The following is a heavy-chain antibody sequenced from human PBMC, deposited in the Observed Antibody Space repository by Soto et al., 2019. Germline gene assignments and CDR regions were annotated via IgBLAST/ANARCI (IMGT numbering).Heavy chain of an antibody. CDR1: GFTFSSYA. D-gene: IGHD3-22*01. CDR2: ISGSGGST. J-gene: IGHJ4*02. V-gene: IGHV3-23*01. CDR3: AKPDYYDSSGYFNYFDY. Sequence: GGSLRLSCAASGFTFSSYAMSWVRQAPGKGLEWVSAISGSGGSTYYADSVKGRFTISRDNSKNTLYLQMNSLRAEDTAVYYCAKPDYYDSSGYFNYFDYWGQGTLVTVSS.